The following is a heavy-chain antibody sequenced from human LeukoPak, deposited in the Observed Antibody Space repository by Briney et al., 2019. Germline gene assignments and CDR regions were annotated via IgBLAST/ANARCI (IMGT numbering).Heavy chain of an antibody. CDR3: TSLPSPSSSGY. CDR2: ISSSGSTI. J-gene: IGHJ4*02. CDR1: GFTFTSYD. Sequence: GGSLRLSCAASGFTFTSYDMHWVRQAPGKGLEWVSYISSSGSTIYYADSVKGRFTISRDNAKNSLYLQMNSLRAEDTAVYYCTSLPSPSSSGYWGQGTLVTVSS. D-gene: IGHD6-19*01. V-gene: IGHV3-48*03.